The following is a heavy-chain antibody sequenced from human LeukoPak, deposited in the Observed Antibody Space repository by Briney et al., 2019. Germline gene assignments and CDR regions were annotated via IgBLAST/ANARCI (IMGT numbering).Heavy chain of an antibody. Sequence: GESLKISCKGSGYSFTSYWIGWVRQAPGKGLEWVGRTRNKANSYTTEYAASVKGRFTISRDDSKNSLYLQMNSLKTEDTAVYYCARVRGFGELWGFDPWGQGTLVTVSS. J-gene: IGHJ5*02. V-gene: IGHV3-72*01. CDR1: GYSFTSYW. CDR2: TRNKANSYTT. CDR3: ARVRGFGELWGFDP. D-gene: IGHD3-10*01.